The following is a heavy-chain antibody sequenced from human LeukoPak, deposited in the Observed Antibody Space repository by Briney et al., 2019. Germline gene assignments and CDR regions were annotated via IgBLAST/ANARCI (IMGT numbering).Heavy chain of an antibody. CDR1: GFTVSSNS. CDR3: ARGTTGTAYYFDY. Sequence: GGSLRLSCTVSGFTVSSNSMSWVRQTPGKGLEWVSFIYSDNTHYSDSVKGRFTISRDNAKNSLYLQMNSLRAEDTAVYYCARGTTGTAYYFDYWGQGTLVTVSS. CDR2: IYSDNT. V-gene: IGHV3-53*01. D-gene: IGHD4-17*01. J-gene: IGHJ4*02.